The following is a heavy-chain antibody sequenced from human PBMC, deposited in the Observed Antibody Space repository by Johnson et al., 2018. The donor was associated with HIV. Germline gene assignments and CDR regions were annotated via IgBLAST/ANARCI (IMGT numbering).Heavy chain of an antibody. CDR1: GFTFTYYA. CDR2: ISGSGGST. V-gene: IGHV3-23*04. Sequence: VQLVESGGGLVQPGGSLRLSCAASGFTFTYYAMSWVRQAPGKGLEWVSGISGSGGSTYYADSVKGRFTISRDNSKNTLFLQMNSLRAEDTAVYYCARKGDAFDIWGQGTKVTVSS. CDR3: ARKGDAFDI. J-gene: IGHJ3*02.